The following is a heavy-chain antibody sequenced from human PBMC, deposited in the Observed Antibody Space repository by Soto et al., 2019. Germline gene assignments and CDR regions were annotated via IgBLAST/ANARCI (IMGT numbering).Heavy chain of an antibody. CDR3: ARDPEGSGWGG. Sequence: SETLSLTCTVSGGSISSGGYYWSWIRHHPGKGLEWIGYIYYSGSTYYNPSLKSRVTISVDTSKNQFSLKLSSVTAADTAVYYCARDPEGSGWGGWGQGTLVTVSS. J-gene: IGHJ4*02. CDR1: GGSISSGGYY. V-gene: IGHV4-31*03. D-gene: IGHD6-19*01. CDR2: IYYSGST.